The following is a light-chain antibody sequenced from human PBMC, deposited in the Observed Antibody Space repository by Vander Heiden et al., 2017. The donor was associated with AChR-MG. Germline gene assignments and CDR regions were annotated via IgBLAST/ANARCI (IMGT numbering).Light chain of an antibody. CDR2: AAS. CDR1: HGISNY. V-gene: IGKV1-27*01. CDR3: QSETGAALT. J-gene: IGKJ4*01. Sequence: DIQMTQSPSSLSVSLAHRVTTTFRASHGISNYLACHQQKRGKGPKLLIYAASTSQSGVPSRISGSASATDFTLTISIRHPEDVATYYWQSETGAALTFGGGTKVEIK.